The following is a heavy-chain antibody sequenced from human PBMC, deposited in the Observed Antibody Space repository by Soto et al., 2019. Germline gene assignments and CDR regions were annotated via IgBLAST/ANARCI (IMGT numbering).Heavy chain of an antibody. CDR2: INPNSGGT. D-gene: IGHD6-19*01. CDR1: GYTFTGYY. CDR3: ARDLGYSSGWSPFIHWFDP. J-gene: IGHJ5*02. V-gene: IGHV1-2*04. Sequence: ASVKVSCKASGYTFTGYYMHWVRQAPGQGLEWMGWINPNSGGTNYAQKFQGWVTMTRDTSISTAYMELSRLRSDDTAVYYCARDLGYSSGWSPFIHWFDPWGQGTLVTVSS.